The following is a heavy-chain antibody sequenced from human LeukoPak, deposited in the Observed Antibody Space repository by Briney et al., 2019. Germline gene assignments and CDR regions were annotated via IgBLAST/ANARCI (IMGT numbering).Heavy chain of an antibody. CDR3: AREISATGDVSDYFDY. V-gene: IGHV4-30-4*01. Sequence: SQTLSLTCTVSGGSISSGDYYWSWIRQPPGKGLEWIGYIYYSGDTYYNPSLKSRVTISVDTSKNQFSLKLSSVTAADTAVYYCAREISATGDVSDYFDYWGQGTLVTVSS. D-gene: IGHD7-27*01. J-gene: IGHJ4*02. CDR2: IYYSGDT. CDR1: GGSISSGDYY.